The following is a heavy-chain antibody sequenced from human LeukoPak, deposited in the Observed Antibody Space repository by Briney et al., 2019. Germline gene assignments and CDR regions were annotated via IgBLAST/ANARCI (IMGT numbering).Heavy chain of an antibody. J-gene: IGHJ4*02. D-gene: IGHD1-26*01. CDR3: ARPNSGSYVGYFDY. CDR2: ISSSSSNI. CDR1: GFTFSSYS. V-gene: IGHV3-21*01. Sequence: GGSLRLSCAASGFTFSSYSMNWVRQAPGKGLEWVSSISSSSSNIYYADSVKGRLTISRDNAKNSLYLQMNSLRAEDTAVYYCARPNSGSYVGYFDYWGQGTLVTVSS.